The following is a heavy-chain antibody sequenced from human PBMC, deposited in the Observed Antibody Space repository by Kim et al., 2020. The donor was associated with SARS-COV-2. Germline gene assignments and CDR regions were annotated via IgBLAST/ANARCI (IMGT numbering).Heavy chain of an antibody. Sequence: SETLSLTCAVYGGSFSGYYWSWIRQPPGKGLEWIGEINHSGSTNYNPSLKSRVTISVDTSKNQFSLKLSSVTAADTAVYYCARLDFWSGDYYYYGMDVWGQGTTVTVSS. CDR2: INHSGST. CDR3: ARLDFWSGDYYYYGMDV. V-gene: IGHV4-34*01. D-gene: IGHD3-3*01. J-gene: IGHJ6*02. CDR1: GGSFSGYY.